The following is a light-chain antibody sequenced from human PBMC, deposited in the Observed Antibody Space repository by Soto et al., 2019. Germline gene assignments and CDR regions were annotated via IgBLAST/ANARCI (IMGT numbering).Light chain of an antibody. J-gene: IGKJ2*01. V-gene: IGKV3-15*01. CDR2: GAS. Sequence: EIVMTQSPATLSVSPGERATLSCRASQSVSSNLAWYQQKPGQAPRLLIYGASTRATGIPARFSGSGSGTEFTLTISSRQSEDFAVYYWQQYNNWPVTFGQGTKLEIK. CDR3: QQYNNWPVT. CDR1: QSVSSN.